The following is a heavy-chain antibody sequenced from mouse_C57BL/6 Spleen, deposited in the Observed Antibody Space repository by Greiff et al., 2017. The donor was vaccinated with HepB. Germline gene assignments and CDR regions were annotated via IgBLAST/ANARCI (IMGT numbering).Heavy chain of an antibody. J-gene: IGHJ2*01. D-gene: IGHD2-14*01. V-gene: IGHV1-76*01. CDR1: GYTFTDYY. Sequence: QVQLQQSGAELVRPGASVKLSCKASGYTFTDYYINWVKQRPGQGLEWIARIYPGSGNTYYNEKFKGKATLTAEKSSSTAYMQLSSLTSEDSAVYFCARSGGVRRGDYFDYWGQGTTLTVSS. CDR3: ARSGGVRRGDYFDY. CDR2: IYPGSGNT.